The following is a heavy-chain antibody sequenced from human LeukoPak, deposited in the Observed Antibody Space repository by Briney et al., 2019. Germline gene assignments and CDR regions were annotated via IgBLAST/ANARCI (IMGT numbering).Heavy chain of an antibody. CDR2: INHSGST. CDR3: ARDRSTVTTTGYGMDV. J-gene: IGHJ6*02. Sequence: SETLSLTCAVYGGSFSGYYWTWIRQPSGKGLEWIGEINHSGSTNYNPSLKSRVTISVDTSKNQFSLKLSSVTAADTAVYYCARDRSTVTTTGYGMDVWGQGTTVTVSS. CDR1: GGSFSGYY. D-gene: IGHD4-11*01. V-gene: IGHV4-34*01.